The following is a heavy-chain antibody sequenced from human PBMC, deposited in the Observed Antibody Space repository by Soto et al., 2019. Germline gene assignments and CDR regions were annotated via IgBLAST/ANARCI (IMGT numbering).Heavy chain of an antibody. Sequence: ASVKVSCKASCYTFTSYGISWVRQAPGQGLEWMGWISAYNGNTNYAQKLQGRVTMTTDTSTSTAYMELRSLRSDDTAVYYCARGVSYQLLPLHLDVWGQGTTVTVSS. V-gene: IGHV1-18*04. D-gene: IGHD2-2*01. CDR2: ISAYNGNT. CDR1: CYTFTSYG. J-gene: IGHJ6*02. CDR3: ARGVSYQLLPLHLDV.